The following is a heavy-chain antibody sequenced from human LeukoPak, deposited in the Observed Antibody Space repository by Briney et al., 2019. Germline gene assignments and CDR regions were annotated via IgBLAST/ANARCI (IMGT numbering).Heavy chain of an antibody. CDR2: IIPIFGTA. CDR3: ARAPREYSGSYPLYYYYMDV. D-gene: IGHD1-26*01. CDR1: GGTFSSYA. V-gene: IGHV1-69*13. J-gene: IGHJ6*03. Sequence: GASVKFSCKASGGTFSSYAISWVRQAPGQGLEWMGGIIPIFGTANYAQKFQGRVTITADESTSTAYMELSSLRSEDTAVYYCARAPREYSGSYPLYYYYMDVWGKGTTVTVSS.